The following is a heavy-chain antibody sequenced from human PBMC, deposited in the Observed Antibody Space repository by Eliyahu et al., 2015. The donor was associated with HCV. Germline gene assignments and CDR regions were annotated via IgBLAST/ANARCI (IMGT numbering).Heavy chain of an antibody. J-gene: IGHJ4*02. CDR2: IIPILGIA. CDR1: GGTFSSYA. D-gene: IGHD2-15*01. V-gene: IGHV1-69*04. CDR3: ARDRGSWTNGPSGY. Sequence: QVQLVQSGAEVKKPGSSVKVSCKASGGTFSSYAISWVRQAPGQGLEWMGRIIPILGIANYAQKFQGRVTITADKSTSTAYMELSSLRSEDTAVYYCARDRGSWTNGPSGYWGQGTLVTVSS.